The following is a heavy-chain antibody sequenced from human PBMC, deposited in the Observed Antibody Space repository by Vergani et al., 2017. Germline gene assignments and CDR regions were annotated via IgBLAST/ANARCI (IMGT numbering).Heavy chain of an antibody. CDR1: GYIFSNYY. D-gene: IGHD3-9*01. J-gene: IGHJ4*02. Sequence: QVQVVQSGAEVKKSGASVKVSCTTSGYIFSNYYMHWVRQAPGQGTEWTGIINPSGGHTNDAQKFQGRVTMTRDTSTSTVYMELSSLRSEDTARYYCAREDYDILTGYRYWGQGTLVTVSS. V-gene: IGHV1-46*03. CDR2: INPSGGHT. CDR3: AREDYDILTGYRY.